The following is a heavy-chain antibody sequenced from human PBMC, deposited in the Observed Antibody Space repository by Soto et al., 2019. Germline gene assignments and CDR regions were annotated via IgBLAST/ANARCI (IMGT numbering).Heavy chain of an antibody. CDR1: GFTVSSNY. CDR2: IYSAGST. Sequence: GGSLRLSCTASGFTVSSNYMSWVRQAPGKGLEWVSIIYSAGSTYYADSVKGRFTISRDNSKNTLYLQMNSLRAEDTAVYYCAKNYGDYYGMDVWGQGTTVTVSS. V-gene: IGHV3-53*01. D-gene: IGHD4-17*01. J-gene: IGHJ6*02. CDR3: AKNYGDYYGMDV.